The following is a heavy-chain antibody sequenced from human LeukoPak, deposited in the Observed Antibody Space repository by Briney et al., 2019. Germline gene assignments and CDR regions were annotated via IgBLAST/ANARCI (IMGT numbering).Heavy chain of an antibody. D-gene: IGHD6-6*01. CDR2: ISWNSGSI. CDR1: GFTFDDYA. V-gene: IGHV3-9*01. J-gene: IGHJ4*02. CDR3: AKSLVLRYYFDY. Sequence: GGSLRLSCAASGFTFDDYAMHWVRQAPGKGLEWVSGISWNSGSIGYADSVKGRSTISRDNAKNSLYLQMNSLRAEDTALYYCAKSLVLRYYFDYWGQGTLVTVSS.